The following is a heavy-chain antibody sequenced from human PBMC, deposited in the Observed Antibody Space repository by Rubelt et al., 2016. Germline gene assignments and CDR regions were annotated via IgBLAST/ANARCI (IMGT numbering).Heavy chain of an antibody. D-gene: IGHD6-6*01. CDR3: TRESSSSSFSFDV. V-gene: IGHV4-34*01. CDR1: GGSFSGYY. Sequence: QVQLQPWGAGLLKPSENLSLTCAVYGGSFSGYYWSWIRQPPRKGLGGIWEINHSGRHNYKPSLKTPITISGDTSRNQFSLKVTSVTAADTAVYYCTRESSSSSFSFDVWGQGTVVSVSS. CDR2: INHSGRH. J-gene: IGHJ3*01.